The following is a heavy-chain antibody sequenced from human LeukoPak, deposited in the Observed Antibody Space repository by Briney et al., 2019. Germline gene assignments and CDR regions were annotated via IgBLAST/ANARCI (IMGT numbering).Heavy chain of an antibody. CDR2: INHNGNVN. Sequence: GGSLRLSCAASGFTFSSYWMNWARQAPGKGLEWVASINHNGNVNYYVDSVKGRFPISRDNAKNSLYLQMSNLRAEDTAVYFCARGGGLDVWGQGATVTVS. CDR1: GFTFSSYW. J-gene: IGHJ6*02. V-gene: IGHV3-7*03. D-gene: IGHD3-16*01. CDR3: ARGGGLDV.